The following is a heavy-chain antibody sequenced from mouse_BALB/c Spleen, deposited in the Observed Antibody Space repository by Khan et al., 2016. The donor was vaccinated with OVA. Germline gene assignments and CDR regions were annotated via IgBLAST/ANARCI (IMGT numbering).Heavy chain of an antibody. CDR3: ARNRNGDFDY. V-gene: IGHV2-2*02. D-gene: IGHD1-1*02. Sequence: QVQLKQSGPGLVQPSQSLSITCTVSGFSLTNYGVHWVRQSPGKGLEWLGMIWSGGIPDYNATFISRLTISTDNSRSQVCVKRNSLQASDTTIYCCARNRNGDFDYWGQGTTLTVSS. CDR2: IWSGGIP. J-gene: IGHJ2*01. CDR1: GFSLTNYG.